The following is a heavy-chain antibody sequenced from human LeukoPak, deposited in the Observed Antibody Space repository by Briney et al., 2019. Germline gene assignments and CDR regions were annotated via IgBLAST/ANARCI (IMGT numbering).Heavy chain of an antibody. J-gene: IGHJ5*02. V-gene: IGHV3-23*01. CDR3: AKDYYGSGSYYNPWFDP. CDR1: GFTFSSYA. CDR2: ISGSGGST. D-gene: IGHD3-10*01. Sequence: GGSLRLSCAASGFTFSSYAMSWVRQAPGKGLEWVSAISGSGGSTYYADSVKGRFTISRDNSRNTLYLQMNSLRAEDTAVYYCAKDYYGSGSYYNPWFDPWGQGTLVTVSS.